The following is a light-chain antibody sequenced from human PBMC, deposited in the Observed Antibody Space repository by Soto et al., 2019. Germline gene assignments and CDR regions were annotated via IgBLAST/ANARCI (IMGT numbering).Light chain of an antibody. CDR1: QSVSSSY. J-gene: IGKJ4*01. Sequence: EIVLTQSPGTLSLSPGERYTLSCLASQSVSSSYLAWYQQKPGQAPRLLIYGASSRATGITARFSGSGSGTEFTLTISRLEPEDFAVYYCQHRSNWPLTFGGGTQVEIK. CDR2: GAS. V-gene: IGKV3D-20*02. CDR3: QHRSNWPLT.